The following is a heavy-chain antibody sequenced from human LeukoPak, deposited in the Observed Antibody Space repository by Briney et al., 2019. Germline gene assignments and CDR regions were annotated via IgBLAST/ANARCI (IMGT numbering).Heavy chain of an antibody. CDR2: ISSCGSTI. D-gene: IGHD6-19*01. CDR1: GFTFSSYE. J-gene: IGHJ6*02. Sequence: GGSLRLSCAASGFTFSSYEMNWVRQAPGKGLEWVSYISSCGSTIYYADSVKGRFTISRDNAKNSLYLQMNSLRAEDTAVYYCARGIAVAGRDYYYGMDVWGQGTTVTVSS. V-gene: IGHV3-48*03. CDR3: ARGIAVAGRDYYYGMDV.